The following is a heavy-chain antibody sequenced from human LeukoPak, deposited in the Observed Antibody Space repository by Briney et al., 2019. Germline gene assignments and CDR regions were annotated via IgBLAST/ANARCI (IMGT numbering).Heavy chain of an antibody. Sequence: SETLSLTCTVSGGSISSSFYYWGWIRQPPGKGLEWIGSIYHSGSTYYNPSLKSRVTISVDTSRNQFSLKLSSVTAADTAVYYCARVGVYYYDSSGYYFDYWGQGTLVTVSS. V-gene: IGHV4-39*07. J-gene: IGHJ4*02. CDR2: IYHSGST. D-gene: IGHD3-22*01. CDR1: GGSISSSFYY. CDR3: ARVGVYYYDSSGYYFDY.